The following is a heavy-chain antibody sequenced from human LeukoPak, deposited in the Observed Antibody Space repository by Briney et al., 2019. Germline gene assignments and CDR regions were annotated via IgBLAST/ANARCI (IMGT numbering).Heavy chain of an antibody. J-gene: IGHJ4*02. Sequence: GGSLRLSCAASGFTFSSYWMSWVRQAPGEGLEWVANIKQDGSEKYYVDSVKGRFTISRDNAKNSLYLQMNSLRAEDTAVYYCASGWGGGTFDYWGQGTLVTVSS. D-gene: IGHD1/OR15-1a*01. CDR3: ASGWGGGTFDY. V-gene: IGHV3-7*01. CDR2: IKQDGSEK. CDR1: GFTFSSYW.